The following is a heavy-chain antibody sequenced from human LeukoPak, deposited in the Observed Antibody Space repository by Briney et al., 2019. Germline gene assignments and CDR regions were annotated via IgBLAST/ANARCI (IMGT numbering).Heavy chain of an antibody. V-gene: IGHV3-33*01. CDR3: ARGQQMVRQKYCYYYGMDV. CDR2: MWYDGSNK. J-gene: IGHJ6*04. Sequence: PGGPLRLSCAASVFTFSSYDMHWLPQAPGKALEGVAYMWYDGSNKHYTHSVKRRLTISRDNPKNTLYLQMNTLRAEDTAVYYCARGQQMVRQKYCYYYGMDVWGKGPTVTVSS. CDR1: VFTFSSYD. D-gene: IGHD6-13*01.